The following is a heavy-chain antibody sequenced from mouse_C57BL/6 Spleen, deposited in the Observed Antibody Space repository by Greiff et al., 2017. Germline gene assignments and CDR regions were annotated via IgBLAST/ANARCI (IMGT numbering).Heavy chain of an antibody. J-gene: IGHJ4*01. V-gene: IGHV1-76*01. D-gene: IGHD1-1*01. Sequence: VQLQQSGAELVRPGASVKLSCKASGYTFTDYYINWVKQRPGQGLEWIARIYPGSGNTYYNEKFKGKATLTAEKSSSTAYMQLSSLTSEDSAVYFCAREVAPDYAMDCWGQGTSVTVSS. CDR3: AREVAPDYAMDC. CDR2: IYPGSGNT. CDR1: GYTFTDYY.